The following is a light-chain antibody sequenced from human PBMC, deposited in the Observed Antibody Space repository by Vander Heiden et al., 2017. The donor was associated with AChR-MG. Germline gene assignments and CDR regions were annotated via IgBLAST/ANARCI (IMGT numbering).Light chain of an antibody. CDR3: QQSDSFLYT. CDR2: AAS. Sequence: DIQMTQSPSSLSASVGDRVTITCRASQSISSYLNWYQQKPGKAPKLLIYAASSLQSGVPSRFSGSGSGTDFTLTISRLQPEDFATYYCQQSDSFLYTFGQGTKLEIK. V-gene: IGKV1-39*01. CDR1: QSISSY. J-gene: IGKJ2*01.